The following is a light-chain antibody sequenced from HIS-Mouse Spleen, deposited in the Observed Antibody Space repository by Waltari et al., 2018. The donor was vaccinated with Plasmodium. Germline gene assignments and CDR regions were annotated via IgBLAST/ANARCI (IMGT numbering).Light chain of an antibody. J-gene: IGLJ3*02. CDR2: EDS. V-gene: IGLV3-10*01. Sequence: SYELTQPPSVSVSPGQTARTTCPGDALPTKSAYWYQQKSGQAPVLVLYEDSKRPSGIPERFSGSSSGTMATLTISGAQVEDEADYYCYSTDSSGNHRVFGGGTKLTVL. CDR3: YSTDSSGNHRV. CDR1: ALPTKS.